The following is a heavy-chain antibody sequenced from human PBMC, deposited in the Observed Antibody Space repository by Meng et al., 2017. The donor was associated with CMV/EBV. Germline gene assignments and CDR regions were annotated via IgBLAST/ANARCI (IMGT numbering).Heavy chain of an antibody. J-gene: IGHJ4*02. Sequence: SCAASGFTFSSYAMSWVRQAPGKGLEWVSAISGSGDSTYYADSVKGRFTISRDNSKNTLYLQMNSLRAEDTAVYYCAKRPFSYSSSPYWGQGTLVTVSS. CDR3: AKRPFSYSSSPY. V-gene: IGHV3-23*01. CDR1: GFTFSSYA. CDR2: ISGSGDST. D-gene: IGHD6-6*01.